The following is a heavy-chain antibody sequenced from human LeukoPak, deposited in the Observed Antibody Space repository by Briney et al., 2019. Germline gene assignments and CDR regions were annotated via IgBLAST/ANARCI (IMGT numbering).Heavy chain of an antibody. CDR1: GFTFSGYA. D-gene: IGHD3-3*01. CDR2: ISYDGSNK. V-gene: IGHV3-30*04. J-gene: IGHJ3*02. CDR3: ARDLESGAFWSDYYSGAFDI. Sequence: GGSLRLSCAASGFTFSGYAMHWVRQAPGKGLEWVAVISYDGSNKYYADSVKGRFTISRDNSKNTLYLQMNSLRAEDTAVYYCARDLESGAFWSDYYSGAFDIWGQGTMVTVSS.